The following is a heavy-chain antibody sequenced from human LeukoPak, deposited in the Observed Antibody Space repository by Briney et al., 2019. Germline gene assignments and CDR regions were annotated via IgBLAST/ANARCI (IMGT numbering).Heavy chain of an antibody. J-gene: IGHJ6*02. Sequence: SETLSLTCAVSGGFFSDYYWSWMRQPPGKGLEWIGEINQTGSTNYNPSLKSRVTISVDTSKNQFSLEVTSVTAADTAVYYCARYSTPNYYYGMAVWGQGTTVTVSS. V-gene: IGHV4-34*01. CDR1: GGFFSDYY. D-gene: IGHD2-21*01. CDR3: ARYSTPNYYYGMAV. CDR2: INQTGST.